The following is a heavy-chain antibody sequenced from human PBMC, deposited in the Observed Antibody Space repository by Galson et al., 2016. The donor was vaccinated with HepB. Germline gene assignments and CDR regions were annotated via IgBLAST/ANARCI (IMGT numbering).Heavy chain of an antibody. CDR3: ARRGSRKVGAKD. V-gene: IGHV4-34*01. J-gene: IGHJ4*02. D-gene: IGHD1-26*01. CDR1: GGSFSGYY. CDR2: INHSGST. Sequence: ETLSLTCAVYGGSFSGYYWSWIRQPPGKGLEWIGEINHSGSTNYNPSLKSRVTISVDTSKNQFSLKLSSVTAADTAVYYCARRGSRKVGAKDWGQGTLVTVSS.